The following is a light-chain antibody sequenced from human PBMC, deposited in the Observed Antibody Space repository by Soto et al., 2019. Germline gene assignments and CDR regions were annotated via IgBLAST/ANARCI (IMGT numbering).Light chain of an antibody. CDR3: QQYGSSPPIT. Sequence: EIVLTQSPGTLSLSPGERATLSCRASQSVSSSYLAWYQQKPGQAPSLLIYGASSRATGIPDRFSGSGSGTDFTLTISRLELEDFAVYYCQQYGSSPPITFGQGTRLEIK. V-gene: IGKV3-20*01. J-gene: IGKJ5*01. CDR1: QSVSSSY. CDR2: GAS.